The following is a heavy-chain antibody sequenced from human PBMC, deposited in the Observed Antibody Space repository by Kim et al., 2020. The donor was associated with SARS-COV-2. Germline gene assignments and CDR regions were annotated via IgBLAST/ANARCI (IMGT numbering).Heavy chain of an antibody. Sequence: SVKVSCKASGGTFSSYAISWVRQAPGQGLEWMGRIIPILGIANYAQKFQGRVTITADKSTSTAYMELSSLRSEDTAVYYCAGENSGYDVAVVTPDFGTFDPWGQGTLVTVSS. J-gene: IGHJ5*02. D-gene: IGHD5-12*01. CDR3: AGENSGYDVAVVTPDFGTFDP. CDR2: IIPILGIA. V-gene: IGHV1-69*04. CDR1: GGTFSSYA.